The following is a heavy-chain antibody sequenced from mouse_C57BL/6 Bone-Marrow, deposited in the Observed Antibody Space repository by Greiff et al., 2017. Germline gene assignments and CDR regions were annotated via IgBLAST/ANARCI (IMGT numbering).Heavy chain of an antibody. CDR3: TTVWYFDY. J-gene: IGHJ2*01. V-gene: IGHV14-4*01. D-gene: IGHD2-10*02. CDR1: GFNIKDDY. CDR2: IDPENGDT. Sequence: EVKLHESGAELVRPGASVKLSCTASGFNIKDDYMHWVKQRPEQGLEWIGWIDPENGDTEYASKFQGKATITADTSSNTAYLQLSSLTSEDTAVYYCTTVWYFDYWGQGTTLTVSS.